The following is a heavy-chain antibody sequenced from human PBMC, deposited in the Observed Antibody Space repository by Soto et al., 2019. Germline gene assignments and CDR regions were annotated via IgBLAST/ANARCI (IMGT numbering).Heavy chain of an antibody. D-gene: IGHD2-21*02. CDR1: GDSINSDNYY. Sequence: QLQLQESGPGLVKPSETLSLTCSVSGDSINSDNYYWGWIRQRPGKGLEWIGRIYYRGNTYYNPSLKTPLTISLSKSKSQFSLKLNSVTAAYSAVYFCARLEGLSTISYYFDYWGQGTLVTVSS. CDR2: IYYRGNT. CDR3: ARLEGLSTISYYFDY. V-gene: IGHV4-39*01. J-gene: IGHJ4*02.